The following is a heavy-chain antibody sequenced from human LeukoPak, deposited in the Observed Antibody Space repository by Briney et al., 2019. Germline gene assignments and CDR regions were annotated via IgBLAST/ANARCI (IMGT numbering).Heavy chain of an antibody. Sequence: PGGSLRLSCAASGFTFDDYAMHWVRQAPGKGLEWVSGISWNSGSIGYADSVKGRFTISRDNAKNSLYLQMNSLRAEDTALYYCAKASLSGSSWYGIDYWGQGTLVTVSS. D-gene: IGHD6-13*01. CDR3: AKASLSGSSWYGIDY. J-gene: IGHJ4*02. CDR1: GFTFDDYA. V-gene: IGHV3-9*01. CDR2: ISWNSGSI.